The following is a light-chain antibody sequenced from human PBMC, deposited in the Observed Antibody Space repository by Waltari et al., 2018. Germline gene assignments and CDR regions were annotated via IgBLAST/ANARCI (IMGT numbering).Light chain of an antibody. CDR1: QSINTY. CDR3: QQSYTTPPRT. Sequence: DIQMTQSPSSLSASVGDSVTITCRASQSINTYLNWYQQRPGKAPKLLIYAASSLQSGVPSRFSGSGSETDFTLTISSLQPEDFATYYCQQSYTTPPRTFGGGTRVEIK. V-gene: IGKV1-39*01. J-gene: IGKJ4*01. CDR2: AAS.